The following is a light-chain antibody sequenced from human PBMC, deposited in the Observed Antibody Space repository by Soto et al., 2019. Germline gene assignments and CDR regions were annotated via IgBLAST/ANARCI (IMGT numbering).Light chain of an antibody. Sequence: DRVMTQSPDTLSASPGERVSLSCRASQSVNHNLAWYQQKPGQAPRLLIYGASTRATGVPARFSGSGSGTEFTLTINSLQAEDCAVYYCQQYYNWPRTLGQGTRLEIK. CDR1: QSVNHN. V-gene: IGKV3-15*01. CDR3: QQYYNWPRT. CDR2: GAS. J-gene: IGKJ5*01.